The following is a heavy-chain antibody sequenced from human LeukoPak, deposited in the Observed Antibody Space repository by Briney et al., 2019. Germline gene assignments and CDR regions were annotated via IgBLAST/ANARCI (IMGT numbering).Heavy chain of an antibody. D-gene: IGHD2-15*01. J-gene: IGHJ6*02. CDR1: GFTFSSYA. CDR3: ARDQGYCSGGSCYPNGMDV. CDR2: ISGSGGST. Sequence: HPGGSLRLSCAASGFTFSSYAMSWVRQVPGKGLEWVSAISGSGGSTYYTDSVKGRFTISRDNSKNTLYLQMNSLRAEDTAVYYCARDQGYCSGGSCYPNGMDVWGQGTTVTVSS. V-gene: IGHV3-23*01.